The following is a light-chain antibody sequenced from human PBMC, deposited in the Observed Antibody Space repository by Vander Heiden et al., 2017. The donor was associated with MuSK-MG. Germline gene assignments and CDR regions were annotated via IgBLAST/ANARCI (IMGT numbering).Light chain of an antibody. J-gene: IGKJ4*01. CDR2: GAS. CDR3: QQDGSSPLT. Sequence: ILLTLSPRTLSLSPGERATLSCRASQSVSSSYLAWYQQKPGQAPRPLIYGASSSATGIPDRFSGSGSGTDFTLTISRLEPEDIAVYYCQQDGSSPLTFGGGTKVEIK. V-gene: IGKV3-20*01. CDR1: QSVSSSY.